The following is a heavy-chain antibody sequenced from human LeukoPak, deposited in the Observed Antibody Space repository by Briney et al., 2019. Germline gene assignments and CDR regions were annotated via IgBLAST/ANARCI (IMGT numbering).Heavy chain of an antibody. V-gene: IGHV3-23*01. D-gene: IGHD2-2*01. CDR2: ISGSGDTT. CDR3: AKVGAQGCSSSTCFIY. CDR1: GFTFRSYA. Sequence: GGSLRLSCAASGFTFRSYAMSWVRQAPGKGLEWVSAISGSGDTTYYADSVKGRFTISRDNSKNTLYLQMNSLRPEDTGVYYCAKVGAQGCSSSTCFIYWGQGTLVTVSS. J-gene: IGHJ4*02.